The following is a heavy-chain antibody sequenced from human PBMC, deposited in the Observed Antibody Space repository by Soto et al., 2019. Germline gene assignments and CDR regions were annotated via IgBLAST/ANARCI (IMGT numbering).Heavy chain of an antibody. D-gene: IGHD3-10*01. CDR3: ALIRRSYNYFDY. J-gene: IGHJ4*02. V-gene: IGHV4-30-4*01. CDR1: GGSISSGDYY. CDR2: IYYSGST. Sequence: PSETLSLTCTVSGGSISSGDYYWSWIRQPPGKGLEWIGYIYYSGSTYYNPSLKSRVTISVDTSKNQFSLKLSSVTAADTAVYYCALIRRSYNYFDYWGQGTLVTVSS.